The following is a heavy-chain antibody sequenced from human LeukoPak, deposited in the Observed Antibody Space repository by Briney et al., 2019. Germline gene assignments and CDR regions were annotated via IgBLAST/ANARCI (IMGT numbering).Heavy chain of an antibody. D-gene: IGHD1-1*01. CDR2: IQSDGSEK. J-gene: IGHJ4*02. CDR3: VRDGYNWNYDY. CDR1: GFTFSDYG. Sequence: GGSLRLSCAASGFTFSDYGMHWVRQAPGKGLEWVAFIQSDGSEKSSADSVKGRFSISRDKSKNTLYLQMDSLRAEDTAVYYCVRDGYNWNYDYWGQGTLVTVPS. V-gene: IGHV3-30*02.